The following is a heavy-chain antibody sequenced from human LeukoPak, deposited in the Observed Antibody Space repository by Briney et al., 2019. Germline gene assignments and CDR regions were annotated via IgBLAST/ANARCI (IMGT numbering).Heavy chain of an antibody. D-gene: IGHD6-19*01. Sequence: PGGSLRLSCAASGLTFSSYWMNWVRQAPGKGLEWVTIIKQDGSEEHYVDSVKGRFTISGDNAKNSVYLQMNSLRAEDTAMYYCAGGTGWLIDYWGQGALVTVSS. CDR2: IKQDGSEE. CDR1: GLTFSSYW. J-gene: IGHJ4*02. V-gene: IGHV3-7*03. CDR3: AGGTGWLIDY.